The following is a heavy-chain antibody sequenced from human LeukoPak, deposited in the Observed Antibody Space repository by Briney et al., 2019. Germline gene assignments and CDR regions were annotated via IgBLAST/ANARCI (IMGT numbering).Heavy chain of an antibody. CDR3: ARSYLGGTYYDWFDP. D-gene: IGHD1-26*01. V-gene: IGHV4-4*07. Sequence: NPSETLSLTCTVSGGSISDYYWNWIRQPAGKGLEWIGRIYASGSTNYNPSLRSRVTISVDKSRNQFSLKLTSATAADTAVYYCARSYLGGTYYDWFDPWGQGTLVPVSA. CDR1: GGSISDYY. J-gene: IGHJ5*02. CDR2: IYASGST.